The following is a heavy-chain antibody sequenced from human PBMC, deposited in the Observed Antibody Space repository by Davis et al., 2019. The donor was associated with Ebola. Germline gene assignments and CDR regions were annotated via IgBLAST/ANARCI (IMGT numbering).Heavy chain of an antibody. CDR2: VYYSGST. J-gene: IGHJ4*02. CDR1: GGSISSSTYY. CDR3: ARRGVYRSSWYRSDY. D-gene: IGHD6-13*01. V-gene: IGHV4-39*01. Sequence: PSETLSLTCTVSGGSISSSTYYWGWIRQPPGKGLEWIGSVYYSGSTYYNPSLKSRVTISVDTSQNQFSLKLSSVTAADTAVYYCARRGVYRSSWYRSDYWGQGTLVTVSS.